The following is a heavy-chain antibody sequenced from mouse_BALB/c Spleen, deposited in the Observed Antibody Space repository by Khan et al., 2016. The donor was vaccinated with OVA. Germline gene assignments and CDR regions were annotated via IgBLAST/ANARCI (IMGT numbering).Heavy chain of an antibody. D-gene: IGHD2-1*01. Sequence: QVQLQQPGAELVKPGASVKISCKASGYTFTSFYMYWVKQRPGQGLEWIGGINPSNGDTHFYEKFKSKATLNVDKSSTTAYMQFSSLTSEDSAVYCRARSGYGNPFAYWGQGTLVTVSA. J-gene: IGHJ3*01. CDR1: GYTFTSFY. CDR2: INPSNGDT. CDR3: ARSGYGNPFAY. V-gene: IGHV1S81*02.